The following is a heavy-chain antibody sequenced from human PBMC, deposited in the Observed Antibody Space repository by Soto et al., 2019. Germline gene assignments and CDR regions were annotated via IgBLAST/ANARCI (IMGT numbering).Heavy chain of an antibody. D-gene: IGHD6-19*01. J-gene: IGHJ6*02. V-gene: IGHV3-33*01. CDR2: IWYDGSNK. Sequence: QVQLVESGGGVVQPGRSLRLSCAASGFTFSSYGMHWVRQAPGKGLEWVAVIWYDGSNKYYADSVKGRFTISRDNSKNTLYLQMNSLRAEDTAVYYCARDVTLLQWLPYGMDVWGQGTTVTVSS. CDR3: ARDVTLLQWLPYGMDV. CDR1: GFTFSSYG.